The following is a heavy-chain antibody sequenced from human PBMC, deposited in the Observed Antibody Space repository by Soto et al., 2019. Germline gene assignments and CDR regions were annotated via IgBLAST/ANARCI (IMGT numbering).Heavy chain of an antibody. J-gene: IGHJ4*02. CDR2: FDPEDGET. V-gene: IGHV1-24*01. CDR1: GYTLTELS. D-gene: IGHD3-22*01. Sequence: QVQLVQSGAEVKKPGASVKVSCKVSGYTLTELSMHWVRQAPGKGLEWMGGFDPEDGETIYAQKFQGRVTMTEDTSTDTAYMELSSLRSEDTAVYYGATRGRYYDSSGWVTFDYWGQGTLVTVSS. CDR3: ATRGRYYDSSGWVTFDY.